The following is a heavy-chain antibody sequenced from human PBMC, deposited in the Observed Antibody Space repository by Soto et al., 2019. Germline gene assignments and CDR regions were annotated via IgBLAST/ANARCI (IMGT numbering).Heavy chain of an antibody. D-gene: IGHD3-22*01. V-gene: IGHV4-30-2*01. J-gene: IGHJ5*02. Sequence: SETLSLTCAVSGGSISSGGYSWSWIRQPPGKGLEWIGYIYHSGSTYYNPSLKSRVTISVDRSKNQFSLKLSSVTAADTAVYYCARFPGDYYDSSGYYYMGNWFDPWGQATLVTVSS. CDR1: GGSISSGGYS. CDR3: ARFPGDYYDSSGYYYMGNWFDP. CDR2: IYHSGST.